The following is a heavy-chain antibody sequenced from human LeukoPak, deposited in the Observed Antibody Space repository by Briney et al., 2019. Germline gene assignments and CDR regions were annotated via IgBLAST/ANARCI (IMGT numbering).Heavy chain of an antibody. CDR3: TGGSDKVLSGEYYYYMDV. D-gene: IGHD2/OR15-2a*01. CDR1: GFTTHYW. CDR2: IERDGRVE. J-gene: IGHJ6*03. Sequence: SGGSLRLSCTASGFTTHYWLDWVRQSPGKGLEGVANIERDGRVEHYVDSVESRFTISRDIAKNSLALQMRSMRAEDAAVYYCTGGSDKVLSGEYYYYMDVWGTGTTVTVSS. V-gene: IGHV3-7*01.